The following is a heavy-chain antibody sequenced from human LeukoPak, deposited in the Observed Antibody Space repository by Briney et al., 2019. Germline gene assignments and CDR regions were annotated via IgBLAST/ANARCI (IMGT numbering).Heavy chain of an antibody. J-gene: IGHJ4*02. CDR1: GASITTPGYY. Sequence: SRTLSLTCTVSGASITTPGYYWSWIRQPAGKGLEWIGRTYTGGRAEYNPSLDSRATISVDVSKKQFSLTLTSVTAADTAAYFCATERVYGVSSPAFDSWGQGTLVTVSS. CDR3: ATERVYGVSSPAFDS. CDR2: TYTGGRA. V-gene: IGHV4-61*02. D-gene: IGHD4-17*01.